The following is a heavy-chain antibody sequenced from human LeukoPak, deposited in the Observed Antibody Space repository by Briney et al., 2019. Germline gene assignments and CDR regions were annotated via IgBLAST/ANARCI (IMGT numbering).Heavy chain of an antibody. CDR3: ARMVGPRYFDL. V-gene: IGHV4-59*08. CDR2: IYYSGST. J-gene: IGHJ2*01. Sequence: SETLSPTCTVSGGSIGSYYWSWIRQPPGKGLEWIGYIYYSGSTNYNPSLKSRVTISVDTSKNQFSLKLSAVTAADTAVYYCARMVGPRYFDLWGRGTLVTVSS. D-gene: IGHD1-26*01. CDR1: GGSIGSYY.